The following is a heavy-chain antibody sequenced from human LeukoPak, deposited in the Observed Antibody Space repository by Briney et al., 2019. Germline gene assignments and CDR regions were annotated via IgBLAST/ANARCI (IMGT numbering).Heavy chain of an antibody. D-gene: IGHD1-26*01. CDR2: IHSSGSTI. Sequence: GGSLRLSCAASGFTISSYEMNWVRQAPGKGRELISYIHSSGSTIYYADSVKGRFTISRDNAKNSLYLQMNSLRAEDTAVYYCVRDKSGCCFDYWGQGTLVTVSS. J-gene: IGHJ4*02. CDR3: VRDKSGCCFDY. V-gene: IGHV3-48*03. CDR1: GFTISSYE.